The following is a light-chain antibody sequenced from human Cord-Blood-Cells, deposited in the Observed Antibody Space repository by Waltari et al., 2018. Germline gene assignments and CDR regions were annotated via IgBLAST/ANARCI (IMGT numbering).Light chain of an antibody. V-gene: IGLV2-14*01. CDR2: EVS. J-gene: IGLJ2*01. CDR1: SSDVGGYNY. Sequence: QSALTQPAPVSGSPGQSITISCTGTSSDVGGYNYVSWYQQHPGKAPKLMIYEVSNRPSGVSNRFSGSKSGNTASLTIAGLQAEDEADYHCSSYTSSSTVVFGGGTKLTVL. CDR3: SSYTSSSTVV.